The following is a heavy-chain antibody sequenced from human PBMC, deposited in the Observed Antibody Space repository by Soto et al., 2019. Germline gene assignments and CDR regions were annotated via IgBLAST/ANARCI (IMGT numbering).Heavy chain of an antibody. CDR3: ARERVVAARPYYYYGMDV. Sequence: GASVKVSCKASGYTFTSYAMNWVRQAPGQGLEWMGWINTNTGNPTYAQGFTGRFVFSLDTSVSTAYLQICSLKAEDTAVYYCARERVVAARPYYYYGMDVWGQGTTVTVSS. J-gene: IGHJ6*02. CDR1: GYTFTSYA. D-gene: IGHD2-15*01. V-gene: IGHV7-4-1*01. CDR2: INTNTGNP.